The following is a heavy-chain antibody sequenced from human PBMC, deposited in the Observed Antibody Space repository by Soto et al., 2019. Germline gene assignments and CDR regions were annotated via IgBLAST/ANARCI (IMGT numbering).Heavy chain of an antibody. V-gene: IGHV4-4*02. CDR3: ARLVYDSRLNYLYFDH. D-gene: IGHD3-22*01. CDR1: GVSISSGNW. CDR2: VYNDGSA. J-gene: IGHJ4*02. Sequence: SETLSLTCDVSGVSISSGNWWSWVRQPPGKGLEWIAEVYNDGSANYHPSLESRATISVDRSKDQFSLRLSSVTAADTGRYYCARLVYDSRLNYLYFDHWGQGTLVTVSS.